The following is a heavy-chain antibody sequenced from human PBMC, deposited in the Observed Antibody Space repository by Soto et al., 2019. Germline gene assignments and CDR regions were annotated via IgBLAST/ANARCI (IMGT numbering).Heavy chain of an antibody. Sequence: SQTLSLTFAITGDSVASNSSGWSCVRQSPSRGLEWLGRTYYRSKWYYEYAVSVRGRITINPDTSKNQYSLQLNSVTPEDTAVYFCARGEQYSGRIFDYWGQGTLVTVS. V-gene: IGHV6-1*01. J-gene: IGHJ4*01. CDR3: ARGEQYSGRIFDY. CDR2: TYYRSKWYY. CDR1: GDSVASNSSG. D-gene: IGHD1-26*01.